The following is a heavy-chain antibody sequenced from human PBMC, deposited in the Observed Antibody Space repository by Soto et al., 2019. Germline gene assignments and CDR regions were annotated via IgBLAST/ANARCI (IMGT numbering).Heavy chain of an antibody. CDR3: ARGGIVVVTAIRYYYGMDV. J-gene: IGHJ6*02. D-gene: IGHD2-21*02. V-gene: IGHV1-69*13. CDR2: IIPIFGTA. Sequence: SVKVSCKASGGTFSCYAISWVRQAPGQGLGWMGGIIPIFGTANYAQKFQGRVTITADESTSTAYMELSSLRSEDTAVYYCARGGIVVVTAIRYYYGMDVWGQGTTVTVS. CDR1: GGTFSCYA.